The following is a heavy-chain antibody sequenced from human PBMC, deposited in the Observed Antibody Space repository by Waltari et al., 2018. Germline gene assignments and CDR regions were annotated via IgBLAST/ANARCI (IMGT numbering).Heavy chain of an antibody. J-gene: IGHJ4*02. CDR2: IIPILGIA. CDR3: ARRGYCSSTSCSEGYDY. Sequence: QVQLVQSGAEVKKPGSSVKVSCKASGGTFSSYTSSWVRQAPGQGLEWMGRIIPILGIANYAQKFQGRVTITADKSTSTAYMELSSLRSEDTAVYYCARRGYCSSTSCSEGYDYWGQGTLVTVSS. CDR1: GGTFSSYT. D-gene: IGHD2-2*01. V-gene: IGHV1-69*02.